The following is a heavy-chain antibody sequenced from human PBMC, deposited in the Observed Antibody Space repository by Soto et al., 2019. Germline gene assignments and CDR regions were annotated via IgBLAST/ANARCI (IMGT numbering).Heavy chain of an antibody. Sequence: SVKVSCKASGGTFSSYTISWVRQAPGQGLEWMGRIIPILGIANYAQKFQGRVTITADKSTSTAYMELSSLRSEDTAVYYCARAELVAGTFDYWGQGTLVTVSS. CDR1: GGTFSSYT. D-gene: IGHD6-19*01. V-gene: IGHV1-69*02. J-gene: IGHJ4*02. CDR2: IIPILGIA. CDR3: ARAELVAGTFDY.